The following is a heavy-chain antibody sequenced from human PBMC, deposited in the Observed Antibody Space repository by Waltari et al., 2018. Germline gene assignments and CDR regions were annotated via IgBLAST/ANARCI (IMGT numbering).Heavy chain of an antibody. V-gene: IGHV3-48*01. CDR2: ISRSSDMI. J-gene: IGHJ5*02. CDR3: VREASGFDP. CDR1: GYPFSTYH. D-gene: IGHD3-10*01. Sequence: EVQLVQSGGGVVRPGESLRLSCAASGYPFSTYHMNWVRQAPGKGLGGVSHISRSSDMILYAASVRGRFTISRENVKNVLYLQMDSLRVDDTAVYYCVREASGFDPWGQGTLVTVSS.